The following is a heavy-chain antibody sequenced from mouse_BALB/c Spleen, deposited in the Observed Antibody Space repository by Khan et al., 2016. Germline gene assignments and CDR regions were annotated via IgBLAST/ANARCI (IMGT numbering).Heavy chain of an antibody. V-gene: IGHV1-9*01. Sequence: QVQLQQSGAELMKPGASARISCNATGYTFSSDRIGWVKQRPGHGLEGSEEVLPGSGSTSYNETFKGKATFTAYTSANTAYMQLNSLSSEDSAVSYCARYVRYDFDYWGHGTALTVSS. CDR3: ARYVRYDFDY. D-gene: IGHD2-14*01. J-gene: IGHJ2*01. CDR2: VLPGSGST. CDR1: GYTFSSDR.